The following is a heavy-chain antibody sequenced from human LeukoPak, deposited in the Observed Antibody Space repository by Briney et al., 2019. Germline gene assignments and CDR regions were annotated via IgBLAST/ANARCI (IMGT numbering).Heavy chain of an antibody. CDR2: ISAYNGNT. D-gene: IGHD6-13*01. V-gene: IGHV1-18*01. CDR3: ARDLHPEYGLAAAGTDY. CDR1: GYTFTSYG. J-gene: IGHJ4*02. Sequence: ASVKVSCKAAGYTFTSYGISWVRQAPGQGLEWMGWISAYNGNTNYAQKLQGRVTMTTDTSTSTAYMELRSLRSDDTAVYYCARDLHPEYGLAAAGTDYWGQGTLVTVSS.